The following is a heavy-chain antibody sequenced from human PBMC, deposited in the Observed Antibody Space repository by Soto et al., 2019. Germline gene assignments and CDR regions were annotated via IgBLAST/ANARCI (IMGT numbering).Heavy chain of an antibody. CDR3: AKAVVATIYRGQAHY. J-gene: IGHJ4*02. CDR1: GFTFSSYA. D-gene: IGHD5-12*01. CDR2: NSGSGGST. V-gene: IGHV3-23*01. Sequence: EVHLLESGGGLVQPGGSLRLSCAASGFTFSSYAMSWVRQAPGKGLDWVSANSGSGGSTYYADSVKGRFTISRDNSKNALYLHMNSQRDEDTAVYYCAKAVVATIYRGQAHYWGQGTLVTVSS.